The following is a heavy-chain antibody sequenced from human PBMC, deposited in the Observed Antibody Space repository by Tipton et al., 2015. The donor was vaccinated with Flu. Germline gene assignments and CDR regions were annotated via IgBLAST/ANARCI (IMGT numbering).Heavy chain of an antibody. D-gene: IGHD4-23*01. CDR3: ARHPVMVMPLGDAFDI. J-gene: IGHJ3*02. V-gene: IGHV4-59*01. CDR2: VTNYGKI. CDR1: GASISSDS. Sequence: TLSLTCTVSGASISSDSWIWIRQFPQKGLEWMGDVTNYGKITYNPSLKSRLSVAVDTSKSQFSLKLSSVTAADTAVYYCARHPVMVMPLGDAFDIWGQGTLIIVSS.